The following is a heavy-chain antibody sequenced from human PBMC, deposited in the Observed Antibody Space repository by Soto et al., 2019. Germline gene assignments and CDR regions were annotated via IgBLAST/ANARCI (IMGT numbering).Heavy chain of an antibody. Sequence: ASVKVSCKASGGTFSSYAISWVRQAPGQGLEWMGGIIPIFGTANYAQKFQGRVTITADESTSTAYMELSSLRSEDTAVYYCASGHYDSSGYQDYWGQGTLVTVSS. CDR1: GGTFSSYA. CDR2: IIPIFGTA. J-gene: IGHJ4*02. CDR3: ASGHYDSSGYQDY. D-gene: IGHD3-22*01. V-gene: IGHV1-69*13.